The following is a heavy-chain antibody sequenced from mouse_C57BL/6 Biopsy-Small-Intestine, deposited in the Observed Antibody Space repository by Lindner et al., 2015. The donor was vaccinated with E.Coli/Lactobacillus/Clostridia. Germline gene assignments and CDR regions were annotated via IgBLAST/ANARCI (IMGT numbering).Heavy chain of an antibody. J-gene: IGHJ4*01. CDR3: ARGPGLAGPSAFDY. Sequence: SVKVSCKASGYTFTDYGITWVRQAPGQGLELMGWISAHNGHTIYAQKFQGRVTMTTDTSTNTAYMDLRSLRSDDTAMVYCARGPGLAGPSAFDYWGQGTLVTVSS. CDR2: ISAHNGHT. V-gene: IGHV1-79*01. CDR1: GYTFTDYG. D-gene: IGHD6-1*01.